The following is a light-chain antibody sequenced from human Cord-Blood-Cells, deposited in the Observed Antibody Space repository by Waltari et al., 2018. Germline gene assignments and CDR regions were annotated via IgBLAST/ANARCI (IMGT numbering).Light chain of an antibody. CDR3: QQSYSTPPT. J-gene: IGKJ1*01. V-gene: IGKV1-39*01. CDR2: AAS. CDR1: QRISSY. Sequence: IQMTQSSSSLSLSVGVRVTITCRASQRISSYLNWYQQKPGKAPKLLIYAASSLQSGVPSRFSGSGSGTDFTLSISSLQPEDFATYYCQQSYSTPPTFGQGTKVEIK.